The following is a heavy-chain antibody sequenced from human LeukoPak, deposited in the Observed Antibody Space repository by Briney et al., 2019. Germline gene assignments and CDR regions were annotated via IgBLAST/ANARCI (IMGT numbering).Heavy chain of an antibody. CDR2: MNPNSGNT. D-gene: IGHD3-3*01. V-gene: IGHV1-8*03. J-gene: IGHJ3*02. Sequence: ASVKVSCKASGYTFTSYDINWVRQATGQGLEWMGWMNPNSGNTGYAQKFQGRVTITRNTSISTAYMELSSLRSEDTAVYYCARGRITIFGVVINDAFDIWGQGTMVTVSS. CDR3: ARGRITIFGVVINDAFDI. CDR1: GYTFTSYD.